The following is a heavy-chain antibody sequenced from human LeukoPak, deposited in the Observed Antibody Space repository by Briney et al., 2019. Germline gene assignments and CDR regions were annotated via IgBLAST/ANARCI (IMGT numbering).Heavy chain of an antibody. D-gene: IGHD6-19*01. CDR1: GGSFSGYY. J-gene: IGHJ4*02. CDR3: ARHSSGWFKSHFDY. CDR2: INHSGST. Sequence: SETLSLTCAVYGGSFSGYYWSWIRQPPGKGLEWIGEINHSGSTNYNPSLKSRVTISVDTSKNQFSLKLSSVTAADTAVYYCARHSSGWFKSHFDYRGQGTLVTVSS. V-gene: IGHV4-34*01.